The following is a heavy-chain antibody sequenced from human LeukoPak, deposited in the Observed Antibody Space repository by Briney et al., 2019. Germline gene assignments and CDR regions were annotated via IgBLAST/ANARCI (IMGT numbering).Heavy chain of an antibody. D-gene: IGHD1-1*01. V-gene: IGHV3-7*01. J-gene: IGHJ4*02. CDR2: IKQGGSEK. CDR1: GFTFSSYW. CDR3: ARTSTTWTLADY. Sequence: GGSLRLSCAASGFTFSSYWMSWVRQAPGKGLEWVANIKQGGSEKYYVDSVKGRFTISRDDAKNSLFLQMNSLRAEDTAVYYCARTSTTWTLADYWGKGTLVTASS.